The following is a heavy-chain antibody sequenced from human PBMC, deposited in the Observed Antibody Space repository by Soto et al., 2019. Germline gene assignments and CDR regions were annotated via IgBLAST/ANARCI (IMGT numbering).Heavy chain of an antibody. CDR3: AKGSRWWLVPYFQH. J-gene: IGHJ1*01. V-gene: IGHV3-23*01. D-gene: IGHD6-19*01. Sequence: HPGGSLRLSCAASGFTFSSYAMSWVRQAPGKGLEWVSAISGSGGSTYYADSVKGRFTISRDNSKNTLYLQMNSLRAEDTAVYYCAKGSRWWLVPYFQHWGQGTLVTVSS. CDR2: ISGSGGST. CDR1: GFTFSSYA.